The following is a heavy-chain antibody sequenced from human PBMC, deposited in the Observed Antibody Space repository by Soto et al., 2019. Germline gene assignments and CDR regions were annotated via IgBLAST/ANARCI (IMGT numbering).Heavy chain of an antibody. CDR2: IRSKAYGETT. V-gene: IGHV3-49*03. CDR1: GFTFGDYA. Sequence: PGGSLRLSCTGSGFTFGDYAMSWSRQAPGKGLEWVGVIRSKAYGETTDYAASVKGRFTILRDDSKSIAYLQMNRLQSEDTGVYYCTRYTYTSRYSYYGMDVWGHGTTVTVSS. D-gene: IGHD2-2*01. J-gene: IGHJ6*02. CDR3: TRYTYTSRYSYYGMDV.